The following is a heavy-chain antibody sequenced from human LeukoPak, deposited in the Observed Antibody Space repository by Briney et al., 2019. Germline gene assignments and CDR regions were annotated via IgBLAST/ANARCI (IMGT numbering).Heavy chain of an antibody. Sequence: GGSLRLSCSVSGFTFSSYAMHWVRQAPGKGLEYVSVIRSDGVDVYYTDSVKGRFTISRDNSKNTLYLQMSSLRPEDTAVYYCLKDLLQVTMKKLDHWGQGTLVTV. CDR3: LKDLLQVTMKKLDH. J-gene: IGHJ4*02. D-gene: IGHD4-11*01. CDR1: GFTFSSYA. V-gene: IGHV3-64D*06. CDR2: IRSDGVDV.